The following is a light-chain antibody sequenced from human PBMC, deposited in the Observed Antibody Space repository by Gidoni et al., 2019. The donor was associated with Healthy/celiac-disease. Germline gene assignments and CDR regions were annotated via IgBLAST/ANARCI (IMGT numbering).Light chain of an antibody. Sequence: DIVMTQPPDSLAVSLGGRATINCKSSQSVLYSFNNKNYLVWYQQKPGQPPKLLIYWASTRESGVPDRFSGSGSGTDFTLTISSLQAEDVAVYYCQQYYSTPLTFGGGTKVEIK. V-gene: IGKV4-1*01. CDR3: QQYYSTPLT. CDR1: QSVLYSFNNKNY. CDR2: WAS. J-gene: IGKJ4*01.